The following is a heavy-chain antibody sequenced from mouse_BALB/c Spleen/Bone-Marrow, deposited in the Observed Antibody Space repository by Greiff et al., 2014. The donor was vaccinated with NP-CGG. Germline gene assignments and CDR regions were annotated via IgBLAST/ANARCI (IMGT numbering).Heavy chain of an antibody. CDR3: ARHESYGNYLYFDV. V-gene: IGHV1-62-2*01. CDR2: FYPGSGSI. Sequence: VMLVESGAGLVKPGASVKLSCKASGYTFTEYIIHWVKQRSGQGLEWIGWFYPGSGSIKYNEKFKDKATLTADKSSSTVYMELSRLTSEDSAVYFRARHESYGNYLYFDVWGAGTTVTVSS. D-gene: IGHD2-10*02. CDR1: GYTFTEYI. J-gene: IGHJ1*01.